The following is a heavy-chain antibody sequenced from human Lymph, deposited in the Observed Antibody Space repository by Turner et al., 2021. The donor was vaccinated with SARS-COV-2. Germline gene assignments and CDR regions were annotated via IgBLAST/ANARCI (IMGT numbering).Heavy chain of an antibody. J-gene: IGHJ4*02. CDR3: ARGFDY. Sequence: QVQLQESGPGLVEPSETLSLTCTVSGGSISSYYWSWIRQPPGKGLELIWYFYYCLSTNYNPSLKTPVTISVDTSKNQFSLRLSSVTAADTAVYYCARGFDYWGQGTLVTVSS. CDR2: FYYCLST. V-gene: IGHV4-59*08. CDR1: GGSISSYY.